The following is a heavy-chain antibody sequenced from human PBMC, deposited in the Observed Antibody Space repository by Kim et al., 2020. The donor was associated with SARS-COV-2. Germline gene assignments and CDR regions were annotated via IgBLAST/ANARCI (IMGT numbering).Heavy chain of an antibody. V-gene: IGHV3-23*01. CDR2: ISGSADST. Sequence: GGSLRLSCAASGFTFSSYAMSWIRQAPGKGLEWVSVISGSADSTYYADSVKGRFSISRDKSKNTLYLQMNSLRAEDTAVYYCAKDASLSGSWEYFHHWGQGTLVTVSS. CDR1: GFTFSSYA. D-gene: IGHD6-13*01. CDR3: AKDASLSGSWEYFHH. J-gene: IGHJ1*01.